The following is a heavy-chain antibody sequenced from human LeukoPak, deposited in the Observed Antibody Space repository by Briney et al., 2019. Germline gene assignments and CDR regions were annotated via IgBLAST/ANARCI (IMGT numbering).Heavy chain of an antibody. J-gene: IGHJ4*02. V-gene: IGHV4-30-4*01. CDR1: GGSINSGGYY. CDR3: ARDLGSGIDY. Sequence: SETLSLTCTVSGGSINSGGYYWSWIRQSPGKGLEWIGYIYYSGSTYYNPSLKSRVTISVDTSKNQFSLKLSSVTAADTAVYYCARDLGSGIDYWGQGTPVTVSS. D-gene: IGHD3-10*01. CDR2: IYYSGST.